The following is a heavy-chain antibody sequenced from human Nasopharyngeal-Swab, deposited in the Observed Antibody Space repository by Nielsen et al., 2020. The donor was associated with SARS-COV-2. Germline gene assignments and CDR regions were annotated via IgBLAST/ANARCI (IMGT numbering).Heavy chain of an antibody. D-gene: IGHD1-14*01. CDR1: GFSITTYG. J-gene: IGHJ4*02. CDR3: TRGLTGHIVQWNPSPY. CDR2: ISELGTGI. V-gene: IGHV3-23*01. Sequence: LSLTCAASGFSITTYGMTWVRQAPGKGLEWISGISELGTGIYYADSVWGRFTISRDTSKNTVYLQMNTLRADDTALYFCTRGLTGHIVQWNPSPYWGQGTLVTVSS.